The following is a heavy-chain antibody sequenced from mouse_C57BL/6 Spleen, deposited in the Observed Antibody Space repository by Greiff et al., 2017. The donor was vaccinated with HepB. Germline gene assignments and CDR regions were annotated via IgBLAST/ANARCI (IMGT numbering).Heavy chain of an antibody. CDR3: TRYYGSSQYYFDY. CDR1: GYTFTDYE. V-gene: IGHV1-15*01. Sequence: QVQLQQSGAELVRPGASVTLSCKASGYTFTDYEMHWVKQTPVRGLEWIGAIDPETGGTAYNQKFKGKAILTADKSPSTAYMELRSLTSEDSAVYYCTRYYGSSQYYFDYWGQGTTLTVSS. J-gene: IGHJ2*01. D-gene: IGHD1-1*01. CDR2: IDPETGGT.